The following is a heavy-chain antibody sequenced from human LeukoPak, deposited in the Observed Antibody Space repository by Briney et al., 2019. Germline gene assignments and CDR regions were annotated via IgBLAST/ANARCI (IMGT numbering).Heavy chain of an antibody. D-gene: IGHD3-22*01. Sequence: GGSLRLSCAASGFTLTKAWMSWVRQAPGKGLEWVSYISSSSSTIYYADSVKGRFTISRDNAKNSLYLQMNSLRAEDTAVYYCARTYYYYDSSGYCYWGQGTLVTVSS. CDR3: ARTYYYYDSSGYCY. J-gene: IGHJ4*02. CDR2: ISSSSSTI. V-gene: IGHV3-48*04. CDR1: GFTLTKAW.